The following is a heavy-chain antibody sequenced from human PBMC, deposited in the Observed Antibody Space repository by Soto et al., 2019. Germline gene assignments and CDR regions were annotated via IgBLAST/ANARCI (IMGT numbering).Heavy chain of an antibody. CDR2: IWSDGNNK. Sequence: QVQPVESGGGVVQPGRSLRLSCAASGFTLSSFGMHWVRQAPDKGLEWLAVIWSDGNNKYYADSVKGRFTISRDNSKNTLYLQMNSLRAEDTAVYYCARGQGRNSDRSDYWGQGTLVTVSS. V-gene: IGHV3-33*01. J-gene: IGHJ4*02. CDR1: GFTLSSFG. D-gene: IGHD4-4*01. CDR3: ARGQGRNSDRSDY.